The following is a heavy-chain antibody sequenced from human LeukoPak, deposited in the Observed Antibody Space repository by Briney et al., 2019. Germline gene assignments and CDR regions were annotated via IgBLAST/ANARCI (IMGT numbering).Heavy chain of an antibody. CDR3: ARHRLSTTSGYAFDYMDV. Sequence: SETLSLTCAVSGYSISSGYYWGWIRQPPGKGVEWIGSMCHSGSTYYNPSLKSRVTISVDTSENQFSLKLTSVTAADTAVYFCARHRLSTTSGYAFDYMDVWGKGTTVTVSS. CDR1: GYSISSGYY. J-gene: IGHJ6*03. CDR2: MCHSGST. V-gene: IGHV4-38-2*01. D-gene: IGHD5-12*01.